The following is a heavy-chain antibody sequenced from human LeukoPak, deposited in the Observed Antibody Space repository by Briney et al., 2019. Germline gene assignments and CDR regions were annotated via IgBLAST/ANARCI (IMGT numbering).Heavy chain of an antibody. CDR2: IYYTGTT. J-gene: IGHJ3*02. CDR1: GGSISNSRYY. CDR3: ASTKTIAARAFDI. Sequence: SETLSLTCSVSGGSISNSRYYWGWLRQPPGKGLERIGSIYYTGTTYYNPSLKSRVTISVDTSKNQFSLKLSSVTAADTAVYYCASTKTIAARAFDIWGQGTMVTVSS. V-gene: IGHV4-39*01. D-gene: IGHD6-6*01.